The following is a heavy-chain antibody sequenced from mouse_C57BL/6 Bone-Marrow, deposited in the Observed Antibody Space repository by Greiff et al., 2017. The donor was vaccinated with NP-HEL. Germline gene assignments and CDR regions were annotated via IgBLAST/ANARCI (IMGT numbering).Heavy chain of an antibody. J-gene: IGHJ1*03. Sequence: EVKLLESGGGLVQPGGSLKLSCAASGIAFSRYWMNWVRRAPGKGLEWIGEINPDSSTINYAPSLKVKFIISRDNAKNTLYLQMSQVRSEHTEFYYCARTFYYNGRDRYLDVWGTGTTVTVSS. V-gene: IGHV4-1*01. CDR2: INPDSSTI. CDR1: GIAFSRYW. CDR3: ARTFYYNGRDRYLDV. D-gene: IGHD1-1*01.